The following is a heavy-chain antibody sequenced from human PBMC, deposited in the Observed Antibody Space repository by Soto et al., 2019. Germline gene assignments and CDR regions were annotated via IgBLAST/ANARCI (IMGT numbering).Heavy chain of an antibody. CDR2: IIPMYGTA. CDR1: GDTFSSYG. V-gene: IGHV1-69*01. Sequence: QVQLVQSGAEVKKPGSSVKVSCKVSGDTFSSYGISWVRQAPGQGLEWMGGIIPMYGTANYSQKFQGRVTITADEPTTAAYMELSSLGSEDTAVYRCVRDHGYCNSSICYRDYSYYGMDVWGQGTTVTVSS. J-gene: IGHJ6*02. CDR3: VRDHGYCNSSICYRDYSYYGMDV. D-gene: IGHD2-2*02.